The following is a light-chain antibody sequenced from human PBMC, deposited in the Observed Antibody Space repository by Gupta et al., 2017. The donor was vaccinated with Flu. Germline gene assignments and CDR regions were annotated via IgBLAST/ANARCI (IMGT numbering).Light chain of an antibody. V-gene: IGLV3-1*01. Sequence: SYELTPPPSVSVSAGQTASLLCSGDEVGDKYTAWYQQKAGRAPVVVIYQDSKRPSGIPERFSGSSSGKTATLTISGTQAMDEADYYCQAWDRTTVVFGGGTKVTGL. J-gene: IGLJ2*01. CDR2: QDS. CDR1: EVGDKY. CDR3: QAWDRTTVV.